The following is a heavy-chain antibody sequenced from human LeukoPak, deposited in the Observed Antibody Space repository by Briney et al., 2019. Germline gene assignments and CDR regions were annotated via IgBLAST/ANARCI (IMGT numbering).Heavy chain of an antibody. CDR3: ANGHYYDSSGYMWD. D-gene: IGHD3-22*01. CDR2: ISGSGGST. Sequence: GGSLRLSCAASGFTFSSYAMSWVRQAPGKGLEWDSAISGSGGSTYYADSVKGRFTISRDNSKNTLYLQMNSLRAEDTAVYYCANGHYYDSSGYMWDWGQGTLVTVSS. V-gene: IGHV3-23*01. J-gene: IGHJ4*02. CDR1: GFTFSSYA.